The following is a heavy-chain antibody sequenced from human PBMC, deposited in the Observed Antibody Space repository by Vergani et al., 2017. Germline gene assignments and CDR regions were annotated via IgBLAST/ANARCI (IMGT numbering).Heavy chain of an antibody. CDR1: GYTFSNYY. D-gene: IGHD3-9*01. J-gene: IGHJ4*02. CDR3: ARGDYGILTGYRY. V-gene: IGHV1-46*03. Sequence: QVQVVQSGAEVKKSGASAKVSCKTSGYTFSNYYMHWVRQAPRQGLEWMGIINPSGGHTNYAQKFQGRVTMTRDTSTSTVYMELSSLRSEDTAIYYCARGDYGILTGYRYWGQGTLVTVSA. CDR2: INPSGGHT.